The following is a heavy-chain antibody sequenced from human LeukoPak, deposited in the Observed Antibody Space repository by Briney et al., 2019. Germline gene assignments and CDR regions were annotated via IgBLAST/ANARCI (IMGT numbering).Heavy chain of an antibody. CDR1: GGSFSGYY. J-gene: IGHJ4*02. Sequence: SETLSLTCAVYGGSFSGYYWSWIRQPPGKGLEWIGEINHSGSTNYNPSLKSRVTISVDTSKNQFSLKLSSVAAADTAVYYCASRSWPGNFDYWGQGTLVTVSS. D-gene: IGHD6-13*01. V-gene: IGHV4-34*01. CDR3: ASRSWPGNFDY. CDR2: INHSGST.